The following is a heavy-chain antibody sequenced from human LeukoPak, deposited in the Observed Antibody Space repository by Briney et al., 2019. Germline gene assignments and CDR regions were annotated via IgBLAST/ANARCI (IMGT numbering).Heavy chain of an antibody. Sequence: ASVKVSCKASGYTFTSYAMNWVRQAPGQGLEWMGWINTNTGNPTYVQGFTGRFVFSLDTSVSTAYLQISSLKAEDTAVYYCARDKGTSYLSSFDYWGQGTLVTVSS. V-gene: IGHV7-4-1*02. CDR3: ARDKGTSYLSSFDY. CDR1: GYTFTSYA. J-gene: IGHJ4*02. CDR2: INTNTGNP. D-gene: IGHD6-6*01.